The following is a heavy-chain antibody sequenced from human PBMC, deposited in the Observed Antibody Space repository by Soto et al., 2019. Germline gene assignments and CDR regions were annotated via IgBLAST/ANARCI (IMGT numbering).Heavy chain of an antibody. CDR1: GGTFSSYA. D-gene: IGHD3-22*01. CDR3: ARDAPMGYYDSSGSDAFDI. CDR2: ISAYNGNT. Sequence: ASVKVSCKASGGTFSSYAISWVRQAPGQGLEWMGWISAYNGNTNYAQKLQGRVTMTTDTSTSTAYMELRSLRSDDTAVYYCARDAPMGYYDSSGSDAFDIWGQGTMVTVSS. J-gene: IGHJ3*02. V-gene: IGHV1-18*01.